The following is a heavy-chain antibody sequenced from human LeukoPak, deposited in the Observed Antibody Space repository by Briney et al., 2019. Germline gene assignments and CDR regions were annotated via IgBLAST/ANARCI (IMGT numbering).Heavy chain of an antibody. D-gene: IGHD3-22*01. CDR3: ATSYYDSKYRKPVPYYYYGMDV. Sequence: PSETLSLTCTVSGGSISSGGYYWSWIRQHPGKGLEWIGYIYYSGSTYYNPPLKSRVTISVDTSKNQFSLKLSSVTAADTAVYYCATSYYDSKYRKPVPYYYYGMDVWGQGTTVTVSS. CDR1: GGSISSGGYY. CDR2: IYYSGST. V-gene: IGHV4-31*03. J-gene: IGHJ6*02.